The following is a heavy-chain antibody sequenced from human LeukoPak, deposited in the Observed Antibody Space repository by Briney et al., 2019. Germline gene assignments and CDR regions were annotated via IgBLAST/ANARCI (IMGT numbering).Heavy chain of an antibody. CDR2: ISYDGSNK. D-gene: IGHD4-23*01. V-gene: IGHV3-30-3*01. CDR3: ARDPYGGNFPDY. Sequence: PRGSLRLSCAASGFTFSSYAMHWVRQAPGKGLEWVAVISYDGSNKYYADSVKGRFTISRDNSKNALYLQMNSLRAEDTAVYYCARDPYGGNFPDYWGQGTLVTVSS. J-gene: IGHJ4*02. CDR1: GFTFSSYA.